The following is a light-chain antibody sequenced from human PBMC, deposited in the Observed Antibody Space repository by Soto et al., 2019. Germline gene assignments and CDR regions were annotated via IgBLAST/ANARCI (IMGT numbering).Light chain of an antibody. Sequence: QSALTQPASVSGSPGQSIAISCTGSGSDVGASNYVSWYQQHPGKAPNLLIFEVPNRPSGISDRFSGSQSGNTASLTISNLQAEDEADFYCSSYTTTSTAVVFGGGTKLTVL. CDR3: SSYTTTSTAVV. V-gene: IGLV2-14*01. CDR2: EVP. CDR1: GSDVGASNY. J-gene: IGLJ2*01.